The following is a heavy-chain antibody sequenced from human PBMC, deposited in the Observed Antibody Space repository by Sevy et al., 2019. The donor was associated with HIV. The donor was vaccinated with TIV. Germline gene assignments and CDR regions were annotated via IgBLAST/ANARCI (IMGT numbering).Heavy chain of an antibody. D-gene: IGHD2-15*01. CDR3: ARGGPCSGGSCYFDY. J-gene: IGHJ4*02. Sequence: ASVKVSCKASGGTFSSYAISWVRQAPGQGLEWMGGIIPIFGTANYAQKFQGRVTITAGKSTSTAYMELSSLRSEDTAVYYCARGGPCSGGSCYFDYWGQGTLVTVSS. CDR2: IIPIFGTA. V-gene: IGHV1-69*06. CDR1: GGTFSSYA.